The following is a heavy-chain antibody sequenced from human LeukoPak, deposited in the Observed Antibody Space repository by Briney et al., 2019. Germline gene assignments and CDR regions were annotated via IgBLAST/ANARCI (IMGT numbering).Heavy chain of an antibody. CDR1: ALRFSSFA. J-gene: IGHJ3*02. CDR3: AKDPNGDYVGAFDS. Sequence: GGSLRLSCAASALRFSSFAMTWVRQVPGKGLEWVSSIHGSGETTYYADSVKGRFTISRDNSREMLYLQMNSLRVEDTAVYYCAKDPNGDYVGAFDSWGQGTMVTVSS. V-gene: IGHV3-23*01. D-gene: IGHD4-17*01. CDR2: IHGSGETT.